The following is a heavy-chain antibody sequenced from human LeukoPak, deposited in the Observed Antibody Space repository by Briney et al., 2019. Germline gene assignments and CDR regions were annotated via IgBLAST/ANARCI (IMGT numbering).Heavy chain of an antibody. CDR1: GFTFSSYW. CDR2: INSDGSST. J-gene: IGHJ5*02. V-gene: IGHV3-74*01. Sequence: PGGSLRLSCAASGFTFSSYWMHLVRQAPGKGLVWVSRINSDGSSTSYADSVKGRFTISRDNAKNTLYLQMNSLRAEDTAVYYCARDAVTTSLDWFDPWGQGTLVTVSS. D-gene: IGHD4-17*01. CDR3: ARDAVTTSLDWFDP.